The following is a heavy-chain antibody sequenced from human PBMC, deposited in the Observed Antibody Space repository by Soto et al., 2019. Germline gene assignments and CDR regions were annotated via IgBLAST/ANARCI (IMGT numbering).Heavy chain of an antibody. Sequence: GGSLRLSCAASGFTFSSYGMHWVRQAPGKGLEWVAVIWYDGSNKYYADSVKGRFTISRDNSKNTLYLQMNSLRAEDTAVYYCARDPAEYDYYYGMDVWGQGTTVTVSS. J-gene: IGHJ6*02. CDR3: ARDPAEYDYYYGMDV. CDR1: GFTFSSYG. V-gene: IGHV3-33*01. CDR2: IWYDGSNK.